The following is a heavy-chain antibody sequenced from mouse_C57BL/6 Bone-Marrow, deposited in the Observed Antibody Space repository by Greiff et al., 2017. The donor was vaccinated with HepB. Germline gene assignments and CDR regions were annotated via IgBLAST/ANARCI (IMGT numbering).Heavy chain of an antibody. CDR2: IYPRSGNT. CDR3: ARHYYGSSYGYFDV. J-gene: IGHJ1*03. V-gene: IGHV1-81*01. D-gene: IGHD1-1*01. CDR1: GYTFTSYG. Sequence: QVQLQQSGAELARPGASVKLSCKASGYTFTSYGISWVKQRTGQGLEWIGEIYPRSGNTYYNEKFKGKATLTADKSSSTAYMELRSLTSEDSAVYFCARHYYGSSYGYFDVWGTGTTVTVSS.